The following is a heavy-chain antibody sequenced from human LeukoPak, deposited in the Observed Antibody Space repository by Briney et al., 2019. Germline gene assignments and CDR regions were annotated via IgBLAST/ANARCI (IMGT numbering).Heavy chain of an antibody. D-gene: IGHD3-22*01. CDR1: GFSLTTSGVG. CDR3: AHRRDSSGYQYRYWFAP. Sequence: SGPTLVNPTQTFTLTCTFSGFSLTTSGVGVGWIRQPPGKALEWLALINWDDQKVYSPSLQSRLSITKDTSKNQVVLTMTNVDPVDTATYYCAHRRDSSGYQYRYWFAPWGQGTLVTVSS. J-gene: IGHJ5*02. CDR2: INWDDQK. V-gene: IGHV2-5*02.